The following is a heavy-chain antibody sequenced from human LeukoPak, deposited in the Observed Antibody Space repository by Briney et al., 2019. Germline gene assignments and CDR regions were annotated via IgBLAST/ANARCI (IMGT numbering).Heavy chain of an antibody. CDR3: ARERPLYYDGSGSYIDY. Sequence: RPSETLSLTCTVSGGSISSGSYYWSWIRQPAGKGLEWIGRIYTSGSTNYNPSLKSRVTISVDTSKNQFSLKLSSVTAADTAVYYCARERPLYYDGSGSYIDYWGQGTLVTVSS. D-gene: IGHD3-10*01. CDR2: IYTSGST. J-gene: IGHJ4*02. CDR1: GGSISSGSYY. V-gene: IGHV4-61*02.